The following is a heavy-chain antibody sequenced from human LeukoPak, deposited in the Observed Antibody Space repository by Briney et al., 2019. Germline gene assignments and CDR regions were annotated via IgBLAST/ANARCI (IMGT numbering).Heavy chain of an antibody. Sequence: PGGSLRLSCAASAFTFSSYWMHWVRQAPGKGLVWVSRINPDGSSKTYADSVKGRFTISRDNAKNSLYLQMNSLRAEDTAVYYCARAVDTAMNWFDPWGQGTLVTVSS. V-gene: IGHV3-74*01. CDR1: AFTFSSYW. J-gene: IGHJ5*02. D-gene: IGHD5-18*01. CDR2: INPDGSSK. CDR3: ARAVDTAMNWFDP.